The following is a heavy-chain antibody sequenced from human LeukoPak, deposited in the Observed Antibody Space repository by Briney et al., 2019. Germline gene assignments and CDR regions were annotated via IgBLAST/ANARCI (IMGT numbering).Heavy chain of an antibody. CDR3: AREGRDPWDYCFDI. CDR1: GGSISTHY. Sequence: SETLSLTCTVSGGSISTHYWSWIRQSPGKGLEWIGYIYHTGSTNYNPSLNSRVTISIDTTKNHFSLKLRSVTAADAGVYSCAREGRDPWDYCFDIWGQGTMVTVSS. D-gene: IGHD1-26*01. CDR2: IYHTGST. V-gene: IGHV4-59*11. J-gene: IGHJ3*02.